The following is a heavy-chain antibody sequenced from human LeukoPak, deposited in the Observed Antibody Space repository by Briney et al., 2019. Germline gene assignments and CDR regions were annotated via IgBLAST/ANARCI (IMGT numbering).Heavy chain of an antibody. CDR3: ARHPHVPLLRFLEWLPPDS. D-gene: IGHD3-3*01. Sequence: ASVKVSCKASGYTFTGYYMHWVRQAPGQGLEWMGWINPNSGGTNYAQKFQGRVTMTRDTSISTAYMELSRLRSDDTAMYYCARHPHVPLLRFLEWLPPDSWGQGTLVTVSS. V-gene: IGHV1-2*02. J-gene: IGHJ4*02. CDR1: GYTFTGYY. CDR2: INPNSGGT.